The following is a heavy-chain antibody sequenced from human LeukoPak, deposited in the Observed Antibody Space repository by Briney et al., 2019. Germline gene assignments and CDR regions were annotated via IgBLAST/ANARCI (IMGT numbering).Heavy chain of an antibody. CDR3: AKDDDWLRFEH. CDR2: ISGSGGST. Sequence: SGGTLRLSCAASGFTFSRNGMTWVRQAPGKGLEWVSAISGSGGSTYYADSVKGRFTISRDNSNHMLYLQMNSLIAEDTAIYYCAKDDDWLRFEHWGRGTPVSVSS. J-gene: IGHJ4*02. V-gene: IGHV3-23*01. D-gene: IGHD5-12*01. CDR1: GFTFSRNG.